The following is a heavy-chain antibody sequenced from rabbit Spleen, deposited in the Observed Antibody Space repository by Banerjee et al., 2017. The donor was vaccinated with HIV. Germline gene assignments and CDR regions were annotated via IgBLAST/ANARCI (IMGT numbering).Heavy chain of an antibody. CDR3: ARDLVAVIGWNFNL. D-gene: IGHD1-1*01. J-gene: IGHJ4*01. Sequence: QEQLVESGGGLVQPGGSLKLSCKASGFDFSNYGVSWVRQAPGKGLEWIACINIVTGKSVYARWAKGRFTMSRTSSTTVTLQMTSLTAADTATYFCARDLVAVIGWNFNLWGPGTLVTVS. CDR1: GFDFSNYG. V-gene: IGHV1S45*01. CDR2: INIVTGKS.